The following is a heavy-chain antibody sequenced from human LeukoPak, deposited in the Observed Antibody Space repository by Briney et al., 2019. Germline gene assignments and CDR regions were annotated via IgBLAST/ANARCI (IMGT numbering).Heavy chain of an antibody. CDR3: ARQRVGAIPWFDP. J-gene: IGHJ5*02. CDR1: GGSISSYY. V-gene: IGHV4-59*08. CDR2: IYYSGST. Sequence: PSETLSLTCTVSGGSISSYYWNWIRQPPGKGPEWIGYIYYSGSTKYTPSLKSRVTTSVDTSKNQFSLKLSSVTAADTAVYYCARQRVGAIPWFDPWGQGNLVTVSS. D-gene: IGHD1-26*01.